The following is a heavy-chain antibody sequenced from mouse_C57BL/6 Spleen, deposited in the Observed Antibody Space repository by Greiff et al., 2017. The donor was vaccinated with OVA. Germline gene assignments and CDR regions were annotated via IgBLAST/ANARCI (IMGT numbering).Heavy chain of an antibody. CDR3: ARVCYYYGSSYYFDY. Sequence: EVMLVESEGGLVQPGSSMKLSCTASGFTFSDYYMAWVRQVPEKGLEWVANINYDGSSTYYMDSLKSRFIFSRDNAKNILYLQMSILMTEYTATYYCARVCYYYGSSYYFDYWGQGTTLTVSS. V-gene: IGHV5-16*01. CDR2: INYDGSST. J-gene: IGHJ2*01. CDR1: GFTFSDYY. D-gene: IGHD1-1*01.